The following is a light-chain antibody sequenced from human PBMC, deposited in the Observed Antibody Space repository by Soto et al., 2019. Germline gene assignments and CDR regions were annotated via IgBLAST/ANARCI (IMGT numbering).Light chain of an antibody. V-gene: IGKV1-9*01. J-gene: IGKJ5*01. CDR3: QQLSYFPRGT. CDR1: LGISRA. CDR2: SAS. Sequence: IQLTQSPSSLSASVGDRVTMTCRASLGISRAVAWYQQKPGKAPKLLVYSASTLQSGVPSRFSGSGSGTHFTLTISSLHPEDFATYYCQQLSYFPRGTFGQGTRLEV.